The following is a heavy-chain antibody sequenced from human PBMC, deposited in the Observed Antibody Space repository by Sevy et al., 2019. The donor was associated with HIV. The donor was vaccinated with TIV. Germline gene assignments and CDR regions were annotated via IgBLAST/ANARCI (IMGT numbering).Heavy chain of an antibody. D-gene: IGHD3-10*01. CDR3: AKDVWFGELSGLYYYYGMDV. CDR2: ISGSGGST. V-gene: IGHV3-23*01. CDR1: GFSLRSYA. J-gene: IGHJ6*02. Sequence: GGSLRLSCAASGFSLRSYAMSWVRQAPGKGLEWVSFISGSGGSTYYADSVKGRFTISRDNSKKTLYMQMNSLRVEDTAVYYCAKDVWFGELSGLYYYYGMDVWGQWTTVTVSS.